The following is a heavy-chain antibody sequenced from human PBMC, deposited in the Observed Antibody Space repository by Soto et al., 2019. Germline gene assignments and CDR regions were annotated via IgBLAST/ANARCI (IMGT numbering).Heavy chain of an antibody. J-gene: IGHJ6*02. CDR2: IIPIFGTA. D-gene: IGHD3-22*01. CDR1: GGTFSSYA. CDR3: ARDSIPYYYDSSGYYYTLDV. V-gene: IGHV1-69*13. Sequence: ASVKVSCKASGGTFSSYAISWVRQAPGQGLEWMGGIIPIFGTANYAQKFQGRVTITADESTSTAYMELSSLRSEDTAVYYCARDSIPYYYDSSGYYYTLDVWGHGTTVTVSS.